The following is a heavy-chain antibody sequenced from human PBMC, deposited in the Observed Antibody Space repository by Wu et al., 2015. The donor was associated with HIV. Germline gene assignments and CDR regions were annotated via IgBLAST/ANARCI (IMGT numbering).Heavy chain of an antibody. V-gene: IGHV1-69*05. D-gene: IGHD3-22*01. CDR1: GGTFSSYA. CDR3: ARGPLEDSSGTYYYYGMDV. CDR2: IIPIFGTA. Sequence: QVQLVQSGAEVKKPGSSVKVSCKASGGTFSSYAISWVRQAPGQGLEWMGGIIPIFGTANYAQKFQGRVTITTDESTSTAYMELSSLRSEDTAVYYCARGPLEDSSGTYYYYGMDVWGQGTTVTVSS. J-gene: IGHJ6*02.